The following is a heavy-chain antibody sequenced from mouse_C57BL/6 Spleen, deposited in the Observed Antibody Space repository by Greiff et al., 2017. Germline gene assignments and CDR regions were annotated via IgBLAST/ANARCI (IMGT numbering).Heavy chain of an antibody. Sequence: QVQLKQSGAELMKPGASVKLSCKATGYTFTGYWIQWVKQRPGHGLEWIGEILPCSGNTNYNEKFKGKATFTADTSSNTAYMQLSSLTTEDSAIYYCARIRFDYWGQGTTLSVAT. V-gene: IGHV1-9*01. CDR1: GYTFTGYW. J-gene: IGHJ2*01. CDR3: ARIRFDY. D-gene: IGHD1-1*01. CDR2: ILPCSGNT.